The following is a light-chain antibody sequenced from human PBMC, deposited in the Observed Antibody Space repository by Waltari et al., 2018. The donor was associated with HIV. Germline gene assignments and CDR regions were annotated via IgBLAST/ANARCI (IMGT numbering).Light chain of an antibody. CDR3: QVFENSRDQA. CDR2: DDK. CDR1: NIGDKH. Sequence: YVLTQPPSVSVAPGQTATITCGGNNIGDKHVQWYQQKSGQAPVLVIYDDKLRPSGIPARISGSSAGGTATLTISGVEVGDEAEYYCQVFENSRDQAFGTGTKVTVL. V-gene: IGLV3-21*01. J-gene: IGLJ1*01.